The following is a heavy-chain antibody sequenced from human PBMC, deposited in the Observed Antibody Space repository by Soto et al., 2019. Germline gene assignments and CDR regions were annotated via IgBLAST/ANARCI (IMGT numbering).Heavy chain of an antibody. CDR3: ARRSSSTEPRPPYYYYGIEV. CDR2: MYPGDSDT. CDR1: GYSFTSYW. D-gene: IGHD6-6*01. V-gene: IGHV5-51*01. J-gene: IGHJ6*02. Sequence: PGESLKISCKGAGYSFTSYWIGWVRQMPGKGLEWMGIMYPGDSDTRYSPSFQGQVTISADKSISTAYLQWSSLTASDTAIYYCARRSSSTEPRPPYYYYGIEVWVQGTTVTVSS.